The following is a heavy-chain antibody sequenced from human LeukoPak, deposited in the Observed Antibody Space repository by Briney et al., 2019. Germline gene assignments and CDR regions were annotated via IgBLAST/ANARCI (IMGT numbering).Heavy chain of an antibody. CDR3: ARDGDITPTDV. J-gene: IGHJ6*02. D-gene: IGHD2-15*01. V-gene: IGHV3-33*01. CDR2: IWYDGSNK. Sequence: AGGSLRLSCAASGFTFSSFGMHWVRQAPGKGLEWVAVIWYDGSNKYYADSVKGRFTISRDNSKNTLYLRMNSLRAEDTAVYYCARDGDITPTDVWGQGTTVTVSS. CDR1: GFTFSSFG.